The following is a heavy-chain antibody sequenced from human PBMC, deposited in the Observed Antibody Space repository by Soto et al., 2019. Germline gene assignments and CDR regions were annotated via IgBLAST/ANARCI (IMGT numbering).Heavy chain of an antibody. CDR3: ARATGYCSSTSCYDAYYYGTDV. D-gene: IGHD2-2*01. J-gene: IGHJ6*02. V-gene: IGHV1-69*06. CDR2: IIPIFGTA. CDR1: GGTFSSYA. Sequence: SVKVSCKASGGTFSSYAISWVRQAPGQGLEWLGGIIPIFGTANYAQKFQGRVTITADKSTSTAYMELSSLRSEDTAVYYCARATGYCSSTSCYDAYYYGTDVWGQGTTVTVSS.